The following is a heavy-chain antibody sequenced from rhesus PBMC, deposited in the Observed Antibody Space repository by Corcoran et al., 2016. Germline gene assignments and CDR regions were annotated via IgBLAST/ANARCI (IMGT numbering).Heavy chain of an antibody. D-gene: IGHD2-39*02. CDR2: ISESGGTI. J-gene: IGHJ4*01. V-gene: IGHV3-100*02. Sequence: DVQLVESGGGVVKPGGSLRLSCVASGFTFSSYEMHWVRQAPGKGLEWVSFISESGGTIYYADSGKGLLPISRDNAKNSLFLKMNSLRAEDTAVYYCMYCSGGGNYGWGQGVLVTVSS. CDR3: MYCSGGGNYG. CDR1: GFTFSSYE.